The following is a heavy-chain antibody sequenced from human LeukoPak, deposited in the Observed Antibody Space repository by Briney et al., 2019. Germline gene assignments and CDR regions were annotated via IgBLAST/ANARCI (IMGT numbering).Heavy chain of an antibody. CDR2: IWYDGSNK. Sequence: GRSLRLSCAASGFTFSSYGMHWVRQAPGKGLEWVAVIWYDGSNKYYADSVKGRFTISRDNSKNTLYLQMNSLRAEDTAVYYCAKGTWYYDFWSGCLSSPHNWFDPWGQGTLVTVSS. J-gene: IGHJ5*02. CDR3: AKGTWYYDFWSGCLSSPHNWFDP. V-gene: IGHV3-33*06. D-gene: IGHD3-3*01. CDR1: GFTFSSYG.